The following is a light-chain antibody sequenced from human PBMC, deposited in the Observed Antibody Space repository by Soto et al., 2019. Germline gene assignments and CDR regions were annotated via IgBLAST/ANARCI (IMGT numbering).Light chain of an antibody. Sequence: DIQMTQSPSSLSASVGDRVTITCRARQSISSYLNWYQQKPGKAPKLLIYTASSLQSGVPSRFSGSGSATDFTLTISSLQPEDFATYFCQQSYSTPYTFGQGTKVEIK. J-gene: IGKJ2*01. CDR1: QSISSY. CDR2: TAS. V-gene: IGKV1-39*01. CDR3: QQSYSTPYT.